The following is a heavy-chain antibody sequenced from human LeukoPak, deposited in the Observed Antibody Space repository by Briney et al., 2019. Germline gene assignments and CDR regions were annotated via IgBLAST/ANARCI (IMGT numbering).Heavy chain of an antibody. CDR2: IYYSGST. Sequence: SETLSLTCTVSGGSISSYYWSWIRQPPGKGLEWIGYIYYSGSTNYNPSLKSRATISVDTSKNQFSLKLSSATAADTAVYYCARHSSGWYREGAFDIWGQGTMVTVSS. J-gene: IGHJ3*02. CDR3: ARHSSGWYREGAFDI. D-gene: IGHD6-19*01. CDR1: GGSISSYY. V-gene: IGHV4-59*08.